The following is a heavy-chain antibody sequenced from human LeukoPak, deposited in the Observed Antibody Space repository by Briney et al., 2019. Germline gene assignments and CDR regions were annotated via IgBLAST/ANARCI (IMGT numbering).Heavy chain of an antibody. Sequence: GGSLRLSCAASGFTFSDYYMSWIRQAPGEGLEWVSYISSSGSTIYYADSVKGRFTISRDNAKNSLYLQMNSLRAEDTAVYYCARDRFTVCSSTSCYNYYYYMDVWSKGTTVTVSS. D-gene: IGHD2-2*02. V-gene: IGHV3-11*01. CDR1: GFTFSDYY. CDR2: ISSSGSTI. J-gene: IGHJ6*03. CDR3: ARDRFTVCSSTSCYNYYYYMDV.